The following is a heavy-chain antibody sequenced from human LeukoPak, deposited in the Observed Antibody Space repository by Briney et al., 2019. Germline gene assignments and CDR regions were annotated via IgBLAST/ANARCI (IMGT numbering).Heavy chain of an antibody. D-gene: IGHD3-9*01. J-gene: IGHJ4*02. CDR1: GFTFSSYS. Sequence: GGSLRLSCAASGFTFSSYSMNWVRQAPGKGLEWVSSISSSSSYIYYADSVKGRFTISRDNAKNSLYLQMNSLRAEDTAVYYCARTHYDILTGYPDYFDYWGQGTLVTVSS. V-gene: IGHV3-21*01. CDR3: ARTHYDILTGYPDYFDY. CDR2: ISSSSSYI.